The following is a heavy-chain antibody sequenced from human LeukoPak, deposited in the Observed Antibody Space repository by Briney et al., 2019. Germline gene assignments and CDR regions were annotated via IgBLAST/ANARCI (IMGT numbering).Heavy chain of an antibody. CDR2: ISSSSSYI. CDR1: GFTFSSYS. CDR3: ARGGGIVLMVYAEYYFDY. Sequence: PGGSLRLSCAASGFTFSSYSMNWVCQAPGKGLEWVSSISSSSSYIYYADSVKGRFTISRDNAKNSLYLQMNSLRAEDTAVYYCARGGGIVLMVYAEYYFDYWGQGTLVTVSS. V-gene: IGHV3-21*01. J-gene: IGHJ4*02. D-gene: IGHD2-8*01.